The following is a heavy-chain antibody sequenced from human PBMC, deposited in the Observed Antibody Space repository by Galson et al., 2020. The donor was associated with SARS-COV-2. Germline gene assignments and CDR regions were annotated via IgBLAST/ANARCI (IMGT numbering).Heavy chain of an antibody. D-gene: IGHD3-9*01. V-gene: IGHV3-30*03. CDR3: ARDPKYYDILTGYYSAWDVYYYYGIDV. CDR1: GFTFSSYG. CDR2: ISYDGSNK. Sequence: GESLKISCAASGFTFSSYGMHWVRQAPGKGLEWVAVISYDGSNKYYADSVKGRFTISRDNSKNTLYLQMNSLRAEDTAVYYCARDPKYYDILTGYYSAWDVYYYYGIDVWGQGTTVTVSS. J-gene: IGHJ6*02.